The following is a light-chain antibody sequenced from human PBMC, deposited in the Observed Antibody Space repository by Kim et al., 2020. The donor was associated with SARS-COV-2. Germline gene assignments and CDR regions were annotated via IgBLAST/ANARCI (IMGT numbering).Light chain of an antibody. CDR1: INNVGIQG. J-gene: IGLJ3*02. CDR3: AAWDTNLSAWV. V-gene: IGLV10-54*01. Sequence: QAGLTQPPSVSKGLRQTATLTCTGNINNVGIQGAAWLQHHRGHPPKLLSYRNNDRPSGISERFSASRSGNTASLTITGLQPEDETEYYCAAWDTNLSAWVFGGGTQLTVL. CDR2: RNN.